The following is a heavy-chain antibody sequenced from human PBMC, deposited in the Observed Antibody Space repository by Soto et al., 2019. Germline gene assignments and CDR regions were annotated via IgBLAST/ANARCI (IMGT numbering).Heavy chain of an antibody. V-gene: IGHV4-34*01. CDR3: ARGGGYGSGSFPLYYYYYGMDV. J-gene: IGHJ6*02. CDR2: IHHSGSA. CDR1: GGSFSGYY. Sequence: PSETLSLTCAVYGGSFSGYYWSWIRQPPGKGLEWIGEIHHSGSANYNPSLKSRVTISVDPSKNQFSLELSSVTAADTAVYYCARGGGYGSGSFPLYYYYYGMDVWGQGTTVTVSS. D-gene: IGHD3-10*01.